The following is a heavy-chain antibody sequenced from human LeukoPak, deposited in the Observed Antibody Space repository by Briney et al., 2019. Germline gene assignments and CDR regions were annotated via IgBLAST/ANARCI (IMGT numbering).Heavy chain of an antibody. CDR1: GFTFSHYW. CDR3: VRDYNYGSGSLYSYYDY. Sequence: GGSLRLSCAASGFTFSHYWMHWVRQAPGKGLVWVSHINTDGSSRTYADSVKGRFTISRDTAKNTLYLQMNSLRADDTAVYYCVRDYNYGSGSLYSYYDYWGQGALVTVTS. V-gene: IGHV3-74*01. J-gene: IGHJ4*02. D-gene: IGHD3-10*01. CDR2: INTDGSSR.